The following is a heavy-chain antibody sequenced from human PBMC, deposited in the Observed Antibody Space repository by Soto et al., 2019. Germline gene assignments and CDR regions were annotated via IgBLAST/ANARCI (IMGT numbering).Heavy chain of an antibody. J-gene: IGHJ4*02. CDR3: ASYCSGGSCVPDY. CDR2: IIPIVGTA. CDR1: GGTFSSYA. V-gene: IGHV1-69*01. Sequence: QVQLVQSGAEVKKPGSSVKVSCKASGGTFSSYAISWVRQAPGQGLEWMGGIIPIVGTANYAQKFQGRVTITADEATSTAYMELSSLRSEDTAVYYCASYCSGGSCVPDYWGQGTLVTVSS. D-gene: IGHD2-15*01.